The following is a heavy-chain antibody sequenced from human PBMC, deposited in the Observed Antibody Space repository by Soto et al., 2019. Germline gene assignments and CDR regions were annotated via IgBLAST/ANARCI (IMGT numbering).Heavy chain of an antibody. D-gene: IGHD6-13*01. Sequence: SETLSLTCTVSGGSISSYYWSWIRQPPGKGLEWIGYIYYSGSTNYNPSLKSRVTVSVDTSKNQFSLKLSSVTAADTAVYYCASTFGSSWYWYFDYWGQGTLVTVSS. J-gene: IGHJ4*02. CDR1: GGSISSYY. V-gene: IGHV4-59*01. CDR2: IYYSGST. CDR3: ASTFGSSWYWYFDY.